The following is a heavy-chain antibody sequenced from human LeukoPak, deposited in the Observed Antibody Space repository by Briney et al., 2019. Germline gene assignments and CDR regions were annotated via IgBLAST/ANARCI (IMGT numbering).Heavy chain of an antibody. CDR1: GGSISTNY. CDR2: IYYSGST. V-gene: IGHV4-59*13. D-gene: IGHD6-13*01. J-gene: IGHJ4*02. Sequence: PSETLSLTCTVSGGSISTNYWSWIRQPPGKGLERIGYIYYSGSTNYNPSLKSRVTISMDTSKSQLSLKLSSVTAADTAIYYCARYSSSTWLGFDYWGQGTLVTVSS. CDR3: ARYSSSTWLGFDY.